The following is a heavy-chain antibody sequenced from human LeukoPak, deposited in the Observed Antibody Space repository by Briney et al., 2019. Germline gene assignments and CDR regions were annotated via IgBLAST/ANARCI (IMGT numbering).Heavy chain of an antibody. CDR2: IYYSGST. V-gene: IGHV4-30-4*01. CDR1: GGSISSGDYY. Sequence: SQTLSLTCTVTGGSISSGDYYWSWIRQPPGKGLEWIGYIYYSGSTYYNPSLKSRVTISVDTSKNQFSLKLSSVTAADTAVYYCATPSGSLDAFDIWGQGTMVTVSS. D-gene: IGHD3-10*01. CDR3: ATPSGSLDAFDI. J-gene: IGHJ3*02.